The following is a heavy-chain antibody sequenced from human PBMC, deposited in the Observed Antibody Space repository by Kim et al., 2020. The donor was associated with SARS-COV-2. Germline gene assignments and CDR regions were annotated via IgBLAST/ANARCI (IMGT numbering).Heavy chain of an antibody. CDR1: GFKFDDHV. D-gene: IGHD2-15*01. Sequence: GGSLRLSCEASGFKFDDHVIHWVRHVPGEGLEWVSSVTSDGESTFYAASVKGRFTISRDNGETSVFLQMNSLKRQDTAIYYCARDQYCRDAGCFSSFDTWGQGTLVTVSS. CDR2: VTSDGEST. CDR3: ARDQYCRDAGCFSSFDT. V-gene: IGHV3-43D*04. J-gene: IGHJ4*02.